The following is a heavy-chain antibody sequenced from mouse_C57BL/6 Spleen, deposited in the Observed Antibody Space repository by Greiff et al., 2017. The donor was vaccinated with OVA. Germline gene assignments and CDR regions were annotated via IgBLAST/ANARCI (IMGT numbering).Heavy chain of an antibody. CDR3: ARSREPKAFDY. CDR2: IDPSDSYT. Sequence: VQLQQPGAELVRPGTSVKLSCKASGYTFTSYWMHWVKQRPGQGLEWIGVIDPSDSYTNYNQKFKGKATLTVDTSSSTAYMQLSSLTSEDSAVYYCARSREPKAFDYWGQGTTLTVSS. CDR1: GYTFTSYW. D-gene: IGHD5-1*01. V-gene: IGHV1-59*01. J-gene: IGHJ2*01.